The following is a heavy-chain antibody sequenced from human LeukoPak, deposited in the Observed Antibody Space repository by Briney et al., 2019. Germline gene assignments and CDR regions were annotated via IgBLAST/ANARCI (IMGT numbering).Heavy chain of an antibody. CDR1: GGSISSSPYY. J-gene: IGHJ4*02. D-gene: IGHD3/OR15-3a*01. CDR3: ARQTGSGLFILP. Sequence: SETLSLTCTVSGGSISSSPYYWGWIRQPPGKGLEWIGSIYYSGTTHYNPSLESRVTISVDTSKNQFSLRLTSVTAADTAVYYCARQTGSGLFILPGGQGTLVTVSS. CDR2: IYYSGTT. V-gene: IGHV4-39*01.